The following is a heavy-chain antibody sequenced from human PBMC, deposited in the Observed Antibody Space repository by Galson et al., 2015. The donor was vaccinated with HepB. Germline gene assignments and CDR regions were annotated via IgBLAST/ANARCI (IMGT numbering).Heavy chain of an antibody. J-gene: IGHJ3*02. CDR3: AAYSGSYRDAFDI. CDR2: ISGSGGST. V-gene: IGHV3-23*01. Sequence: SLRLSCAASGFTFSSYAMSWVRQAPGKGREWVSAISGSGGSTYYADSVKGRFTISRDNSKNTLYLQMNSLRAEDTAVYYCAAYSGSYRDAFDIWGQGTMVTVSS. D-gene: IGHD1-26*01. CDR1: GFTFSSYA.